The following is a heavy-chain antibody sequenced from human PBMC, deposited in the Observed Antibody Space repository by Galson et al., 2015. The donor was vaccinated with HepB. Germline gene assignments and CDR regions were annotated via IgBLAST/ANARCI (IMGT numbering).Heavy chain of an antibody. V-gene: IGHV3-48*04. CDR3: ARGGPWFGERTEYFQN. D-gene: IGHD3-10*01. J-gene: IGHJ1*01. Sequence: SLRLSCAASGFTFSSQSMNWVRQAPGKGLEWISYISSSSSTIYYADSVKGRFIVSRDNARMSVILQMNSLRGEDTAVYYGARGGPWFGERTEYFQNWGRGTLVTVS. CDR2: ISSSSSTI. CDR1: GFTFSSQS.